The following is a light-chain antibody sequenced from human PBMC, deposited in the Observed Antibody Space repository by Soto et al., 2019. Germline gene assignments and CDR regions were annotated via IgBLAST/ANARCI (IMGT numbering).Light chain of an antibody. Sequence: DIQMTQSPSSLSASVGDRVTITCRASQDISNSLAWYQQKPGKVPKVLIYATSILQSGVPARFSGSGSGTDFTLTISSLQPEDAATYYCQNYTSAPLTFGGGTKVEI. CDR2: ATS. CDR1: QDISNS. CDR3: QNYTSAPLT. J-gene: IGKJ4*01. V-gene: IGKV1-27*01.